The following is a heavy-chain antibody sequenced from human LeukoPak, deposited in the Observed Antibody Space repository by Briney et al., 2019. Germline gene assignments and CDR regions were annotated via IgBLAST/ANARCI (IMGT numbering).Heavy chain of an antibody. CDR2: LSDSGGKT. Sequence: GGSLRLSCAASGFVFSSYAMSWVRQAPGKGLEWVSTLSDSGGKTYYADSVKGRFTISRDNAKNTLYLQMNSLRAEDTAVYYCARDLSYSLEYWGQGTLVTVSS. J-gene: IGHJ4*02. V-gene: IGHV3-23*01. D-gene: IGHD3-10*01. CDR1: GFVFSSYA. CDR3: ARDLSYSLEY.